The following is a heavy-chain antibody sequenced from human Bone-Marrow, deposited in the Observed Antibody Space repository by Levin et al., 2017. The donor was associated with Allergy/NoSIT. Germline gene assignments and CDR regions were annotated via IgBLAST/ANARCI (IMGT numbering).Heavy chain of an antibody. Sequence: GESLKISCKASGYTFTSYAMNWVRQAPGQGLEWMGWINTNTGNPTYAQCFTGRFVFSLDTSVSTAYLQISSLKAEDTAVYYCARWPRYCSSTSCSTSRGHWCDPWGEGTLVTVSA. V-gene: IGHV7-4-1*02. CDR1: GYTFTSYA. CDR2: INTNTGNP. J-gene: IGHJ5*02. D-gene: IGHD2-2*02. CDR3: ARWPRYCSSTSCSTSRGHWCDP.